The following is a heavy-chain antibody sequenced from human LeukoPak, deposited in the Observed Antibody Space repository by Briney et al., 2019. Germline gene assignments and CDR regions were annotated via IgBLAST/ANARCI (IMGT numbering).Heavy chain of an antibody. CDR1: GYIFTNYY. CDR3: ARDHGSAYYRAPRH. CDR2: INPSGGST. J-gene: IGHJ4*02. V-gene: IGHV1-46*01. D-gene: IGHD3-10*01. Sequence: ASVKVSCKASGYIFTNYYMHWVRQAPGQGLEWMGTINPSGGSTTYAQKFQGRVTMTRDTSTSTVYVELSSLRSEDTAVCYCARDHGSAYYRAPRHWGQGTLVTVSS.